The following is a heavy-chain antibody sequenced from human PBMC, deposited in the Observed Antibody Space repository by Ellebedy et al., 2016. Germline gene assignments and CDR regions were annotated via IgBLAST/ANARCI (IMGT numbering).Heavy chain of an antibody. CDR2: ISYDGSNK. CDR1: GFTFSSYA. Sequence: GESLKISXAASGFTFSSYAMHWVRQAPGKGLEWVAVISYDGSNKYYADSVKGRFTISRDNSKNTLYLQMNSLRAEDTAVYYCAKDPLFDYWGQGTLVTVSS. CDR3: AKDPLFDY. J-gene: IGHJ4*02. V-gene: IGHV3-30-3*01.